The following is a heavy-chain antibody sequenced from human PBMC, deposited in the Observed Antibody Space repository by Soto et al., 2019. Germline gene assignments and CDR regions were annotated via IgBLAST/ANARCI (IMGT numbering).Heavy chain of an antibody. CDR3: ATGCSGHTCPPWNCFDP. D-gene: IGHD2-15*01. Sequence: QVQLVQSGAEVKKPGASVKVSCKASGYTFTSYGISWVRQAPGQGLEWMGWISADNGNTNYSQKLQGRVTMTTDTSTSTAYMEVRSLRSNDTDVYCCATGCSGHTCPPWNCFDPWGQGTLVNVSS. V-gene: IGHV1-18*01. CDR2: ISADNGNT. J-gene: IGHJ5*02. CDR1: GYTFTSYG.